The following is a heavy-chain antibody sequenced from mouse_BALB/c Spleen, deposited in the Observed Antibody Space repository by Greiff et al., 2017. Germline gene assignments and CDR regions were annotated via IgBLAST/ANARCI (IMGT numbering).Heavy chain of an antibody. Sequence: EVHLVESGGGLVQPGGSLKLSCAASGFTFSSYGMSWVRQTPDKRLELVATINSNGGSTYYPDSVKGRFTISRDNAKNTLYLQMSSLKSEDTAMYYCARDYGSSYWYFDVWGAGTTVTVSS. CDR1: GFTFSSYG. CDR2: INSNGGST. J-gene: IGHJ1*01. CDR3: ARDYGSSYWYFDV. D-gene: IGHD1-1*01. V-gene: IGHV5-6-3*01.